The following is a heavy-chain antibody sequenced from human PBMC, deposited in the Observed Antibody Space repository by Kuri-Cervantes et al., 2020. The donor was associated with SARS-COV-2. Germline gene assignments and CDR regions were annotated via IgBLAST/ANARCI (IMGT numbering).Heavy chain of an antibody. V-gene: IGHV4-39*07. CDR2: IYHSGST. J-gene: IGHJ4*02. Sequence: SETLSLTCTVSGSSISSSSYYWGWIRQPPGKGLEWIGSIYHSGSTYYNPSLKSRVTISVDTSKNQFSLKLSSVTAADTAVYYCARGLRVGAPDYWGQGTLVTVSS. CDR3: ARGLRVGAPDY. CDR1: GSSISSSSYY. D-gene: IGHD1-26*01.